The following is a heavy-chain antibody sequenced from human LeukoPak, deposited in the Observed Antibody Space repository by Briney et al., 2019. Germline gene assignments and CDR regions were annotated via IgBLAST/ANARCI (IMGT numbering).Heavy chain of an antibody. V-gene: IGHV1-2*02. CDR2: INPNSGGT. D-gene: IGHD2-21*02. CDR1: GYTFTGYY. Sequence: ASVKVSCKASGYTFTGYYMHWVRQAPGQGLEWMGWINPNSGGTNYAQKFQGRVTMTRDTSINTAYMELSRLTSDDTALYYCARTYTAVHYFDYWGQGTLVTVSS. CDR3: ARTYTAVHYFDY. J-gene: IGHJ4*02.